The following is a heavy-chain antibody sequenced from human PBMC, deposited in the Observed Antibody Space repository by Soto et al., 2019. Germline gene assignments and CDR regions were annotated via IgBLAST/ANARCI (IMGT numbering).Heavy chain of an antibody. CDR3: AHTTVVTPKYYYYYYGMDF. CDR2: ISAYNGNT. J-gene: IGHJ6*02. Sequence: QVQLVQSGAEVKKPGASVKVSCKASGYTFTSYGISWVRQAPGQGLEWMGWISAYNGNTNYAQKLQGRATMTTDTSTSTAYMERRRLRSDDTAVYYWAHTTVVTPKYYYYYYGMDFWDQGTTVTVSS. D-gene: IGHD4-17*01. V-gene: IGHV1-18*01. CDR1: GYTFTSYG.